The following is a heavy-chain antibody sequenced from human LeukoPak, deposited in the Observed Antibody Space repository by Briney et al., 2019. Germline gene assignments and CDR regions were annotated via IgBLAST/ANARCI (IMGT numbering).Heavy chain of an antibody. D-gene: IGHD3-10*02. CDR3: ARLSSGSYVY. Sequence: SQTLSLTCTVSGGSISSGGYYWSWIRQHPGKGLEWIGYIYYSGTPYYNPSLKSRVTISVAMSKNQFSLKLSSVTAADTAVYYCARLSSGSYVYWGRGTLVTVSS. CDR1: GGSISSGGYY. V-gene: IGHV4-31*03. J-gene: IGHJ4*02. CDR2: IYYSGTP.